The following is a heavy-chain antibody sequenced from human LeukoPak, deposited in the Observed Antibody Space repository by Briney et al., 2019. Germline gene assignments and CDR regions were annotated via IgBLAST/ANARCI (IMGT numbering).Heavy chain of an antibody. CDR3: ARDSDRGRYCSGGSCPHYYYYGMDV. Sequence: GASVKVSCKASGGTFSSYAISWVRQAPGQGLEWMGGIIPIFGTANYAQKFQGRVTITADESTSTAYMELRSLRSDDTAVYYCARDSDRGRYCSGGSCPHYYYYGMDVWGQGTTVTVSS. CDR2: IIPIFGTA. V-gene: IGHV1-69*13. D-gene: IGHD2-15*01. J-gene: IGHJ6*02. CDR1: GGTFSSYA.